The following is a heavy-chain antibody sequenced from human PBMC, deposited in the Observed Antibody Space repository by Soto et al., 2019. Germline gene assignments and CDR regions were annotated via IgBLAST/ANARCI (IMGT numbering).Heavy chain of an antibody. D-gene: IGHD3-3*01. CDR1: GFTFSSYD. CDR3: ARREADDFWSGPKNYYGMDV. Sequence: GGSLRLSCAASGFTFSSYDMHWVRQATGKGLEWVSAIGTAGDTYYPGSVKGRFTISRENAKNSLYLQMNSLRAEDTAVYYCARREADDFWSGPKNYYGMDVWGQGTTVTVSS. V-gene: IGHV3-13*01. CDR2: IGTAGDT. J-gene: IGHJ6*02.